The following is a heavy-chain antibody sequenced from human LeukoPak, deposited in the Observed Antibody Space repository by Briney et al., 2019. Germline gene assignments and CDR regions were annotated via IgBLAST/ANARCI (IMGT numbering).Heavy chain of an antibody. CDR1: GFSFRNYA. CDR2: INTDGRIT. D-gene: IGHD5-12*01. V-gene: IGHV3-64*02. J-gene: IGHJ4*02. Sequence: PGGSLRLSCVASGFSFRNYAIHWVRQAPGKGLEYVSVINTDGRITYYADSVKGRFTISRDNSKNTVYLQMGSLRAEDTAVYYCAREVEMATVFDYWGQGTLVTVSS. CDR3: AREVEMATVFDY.